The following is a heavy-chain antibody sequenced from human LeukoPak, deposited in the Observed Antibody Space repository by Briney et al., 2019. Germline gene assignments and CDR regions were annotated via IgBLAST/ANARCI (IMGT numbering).Heavy chain of an antibody. Sequence: GGSLRLSCAASGSTFSSYWMSWVRQAPGKGLEWVANIKQDGSEKYYVDSVKGRFTISRDNAKNSLYLQMNSLRAEDTAVYYCAREDDVIDYWGQGTLVTVSS. CDR2: IKQDGSEK. D-gene: IGHD5-24*01. V-gene: IGHV3-7*01. J-gene: IGHJ4*02. CDR3: AREDDVIDY. CDR1: GSTFSSYW.